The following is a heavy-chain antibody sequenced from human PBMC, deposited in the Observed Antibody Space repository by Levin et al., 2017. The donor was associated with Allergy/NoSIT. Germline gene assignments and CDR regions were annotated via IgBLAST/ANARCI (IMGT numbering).Heavy chain of an antibody. CDR2: ISSSSSTI. CDR3: AYGSGSYYYYYGLDV. V-gene: IGHV3-48*01. Sequence: LTCAASGFTFSSYSMNWVRQAPGKGLEWVSYISSSSSTIYYADSVKGRFTISRDNAKNSLYLQMNSLRAEDTAVYYCAYGSGSYYYYYGLDVWGQGTTVTVSS. J-gene: IGHJ6*02. CDR1: GFTFSSYS. D-gene: IGHD3-10*01.